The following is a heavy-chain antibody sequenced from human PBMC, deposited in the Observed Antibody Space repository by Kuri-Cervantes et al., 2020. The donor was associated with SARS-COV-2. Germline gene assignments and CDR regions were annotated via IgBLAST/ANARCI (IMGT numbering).Heavy chain of an antibody. D-gene: IGHD3-3*01. J-gene: IGHJ4*02. CDR2: ISSSTSTK. CDR1: GFTFSSCT. V-gene: IGHV3-48*01. CDR3: ARDGVTIFGGVSAFDY. Sequence: GESLKISCAASGFTFSSCTMSRVRQAPGKGLEWVSYISSSTSTKYYAGSVKGRFTICRDNARNSLYLQMNSLRAEDTAVYYCARDGVTIFGGVSAFDYWGQGTLVTVSS.